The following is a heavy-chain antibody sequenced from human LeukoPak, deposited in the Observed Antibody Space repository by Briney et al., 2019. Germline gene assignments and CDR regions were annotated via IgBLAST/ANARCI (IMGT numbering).Heavy chain of an antibody. CDR1: GYSFPNYW. V-gene: IGHV5-51*01. D-gene: IGHD2-2*01. J-gene: IGHJ4*02. CDR2: IYPSDSDT. Sequence: GESLKISCKGSGYSFPNYWIGWVRQMPGKGLEWLGVIYPSDSDTRYSPSFQGQVTISADKSTSTAYLQWSSLKASDTAMYYCARHLQGCSSTSCPFDYWGQGTLVTVSS. CDR3: ARHLQGCSSTSCPFDY.